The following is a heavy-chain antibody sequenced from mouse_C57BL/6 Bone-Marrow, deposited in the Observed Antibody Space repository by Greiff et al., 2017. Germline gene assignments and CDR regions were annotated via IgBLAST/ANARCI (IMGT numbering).Heavy chain of an antibody. V-gene: IGHV1-59*01. CDR2: IDPSDSYT. CDR1: GYTFTSYW. D-gene: IGHD2-4*01. CDR3: ARTYYDYEGIAY. J-gene: IGHJ3*01. Sequence: QVQLQQPGAELVRPGTSVKLSCKASGYTFTSYWMHWVKQRPGQGLEWIGVIDPSDSYTNYNQKFKGKATLTVDKASSTAYMQLRSLTSEASAVYYCARTYYDYEGIAYWGQGTLVTVSA.